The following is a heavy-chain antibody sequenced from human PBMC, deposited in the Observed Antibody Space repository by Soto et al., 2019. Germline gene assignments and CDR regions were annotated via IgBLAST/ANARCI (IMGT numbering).Heavy chain of an antibody. CDR1: GYTFTSFG. D-gene: IGHD3-10*01. Sequence: QVQMVQSGVEVRKPGASFKVSCKTSGYTFTSFGVSWVRQAPGQGLEWMGWISGYNGKTEYAQKLQGRVTITADTSTSTAYMELRGLRSDDTAVYFCARDKMIDDFGLGTYDYWGQGTTVTVTS. J-gene: IGHJ4*02. CDR2: ISGYNGKT. V-gene: IGHV1-18*04. CDR3: ARDKMIDDFGLGTYDY.